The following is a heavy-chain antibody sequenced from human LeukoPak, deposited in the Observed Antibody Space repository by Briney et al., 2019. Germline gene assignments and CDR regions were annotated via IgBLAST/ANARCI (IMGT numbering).Heavy chain of an antibody. J-gene: IGHJ6*03. CDR3: YARPVLPAAFLPSGSYMDV. CDR1: GLNVTYNY. V-gene: IGHV3-53*01. D-gene: IGHD2-2*01. Sequence: PGGSLRLSCAASGLNVTYNYMSWVRQAPGKGLEWLSAFYSGGMTYYADSVKGRFIISRDNSKNTLYLQMNRLRAEDTAVYYCYARPVLPAAFLPSGSYMDVWGKGTTVTVSS. CDR2: FYSGGMT.